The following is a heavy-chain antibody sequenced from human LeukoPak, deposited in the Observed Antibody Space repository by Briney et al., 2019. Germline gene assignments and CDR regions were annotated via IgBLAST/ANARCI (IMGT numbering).Heavy chain of an antibody. V-gene: IGHV4-28*05. D-gene: IGHD1-14*01. CDR1: GYSISSSNW. Sequence: SETLSLTCAVSGYSISSSNWWGWIRPPPGKGLEWIGYIYHDGSIYYNPSLRGRLAMSVDTSKNQFSLRLNSVTAVDTAVYFCARKPDSKNWFDPWGQGTLVTVSS. CDR3: ARKPDSKNWFDP. CDR2: IYHDGSI. J-gene: IGHJ5*02.